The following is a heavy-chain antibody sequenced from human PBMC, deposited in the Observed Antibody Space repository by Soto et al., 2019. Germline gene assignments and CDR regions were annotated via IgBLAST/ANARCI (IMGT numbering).Heavy chain of an antibody. CDR2: ISGSGGST. CDR1: GFTFSTYG. D-gene: IGHD6-19*01. J-gene: IGHJ4*02. Sequence: EVQLLESGGGLVQPGGSLRLSCAAAGFTFSTYGMSWVRQASGKGLEWVSIISGSGGSTYYADTVKGRFTISRANSKNTLYLQMNSLRAEDTAVYYCAKDPATIAVAGTFDYWGQGTLVIVSS. CDR3: AKDPATIAVAGTFDY. V-gene: IGHV3-23*01.